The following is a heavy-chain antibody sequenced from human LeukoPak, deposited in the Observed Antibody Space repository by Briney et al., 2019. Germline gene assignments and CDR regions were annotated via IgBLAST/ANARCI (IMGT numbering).Heavy chain of an antibody. CDR1: GFTFSSYA. D-gene: IGHD2-2*01. J-gene: IGHJ1*01. CDR2: ISYDGSNK. CDR3: ARARVPAAMRYFQH. Sequence: GGSLRLSCAASGFTFSSYAMHWVRQAPGKGLEWVAVISYDGSNKYYADSVKGRFTISRDNSKNTLYLQMNSLRAEDTAVYYCARARVPAAMRYFQHWGQGTLVTVSS. V-gene: IGHV3-30-3*01.